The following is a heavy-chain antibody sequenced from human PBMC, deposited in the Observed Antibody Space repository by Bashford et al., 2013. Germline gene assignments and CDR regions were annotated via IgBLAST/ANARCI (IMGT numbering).Heavy chain of an antibody. CDR2: IYTSGST. D-gene: IGHD2-2*01. CDR1: GGSISSYY. CDR3: ARTTYYCSSTSCHPPTFDY. Sequence: SETLSLTCTVSGGSISSYYWSWIRQPAGKGLEWIGRIYTSGSTNYNPSLKSRVTMSVDTSKNQFSLKLSSVTAADTAVYYCARTTYYCSSTSCHPPTFDYWGQGTLVTVSS. J-gene: IGHJ4*02. V-gene: IGHV4-4*07.